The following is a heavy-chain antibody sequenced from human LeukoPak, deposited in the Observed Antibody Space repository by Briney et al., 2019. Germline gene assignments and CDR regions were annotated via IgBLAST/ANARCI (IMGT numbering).Heavy chain of an antibody. CDR2: IKEDGSEK. J-gene: IGHJ3*02. Sequence: PGGSLTLSCAASGFTISNYWMSWVRHAQGTGLHWVAKIKEDGSEKAYVDSVKGRFTISRDNAKNSLYLQMNSLRAEDTAVYYCARDLFDIVVVPAPSNAFDIWGQGTMVTVSS. CDR3: ARDLFDIVVVPAPSNAFDI. D-gene: IGHD2-2*01. V-gene: IGHV3-7*01. CDR1: GFTISNYW.